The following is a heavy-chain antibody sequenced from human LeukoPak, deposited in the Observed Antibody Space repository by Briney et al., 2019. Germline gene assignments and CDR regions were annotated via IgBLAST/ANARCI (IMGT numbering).Heavy chain of an antibody. CDR1: GGTFSSYA. Sequence: SVKVSCKASGGTFSSYAISWVRQAPGQGLEWMGRIIPIFGTANYAQKFQGRVTITTDESTSTAYMELSSLRSEDTAVYYCASYGFEGVIAFDYWGQGTLVTVSS. V-gene: IGHV1-69*05. D-gene: IGHD3-16*02. CDR2: IIPIFGTA. CDR3: ASYGFEGVIAFDY. J-gene: IGHJ4*02.